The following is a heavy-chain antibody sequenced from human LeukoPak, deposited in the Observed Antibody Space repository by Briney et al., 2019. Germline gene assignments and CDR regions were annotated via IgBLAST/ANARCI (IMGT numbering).Heavy chain of an antibody. CDR1: GSTFDGYG. CDR2: INWNGGST. Sequence: GGSLRLSCAASGSTFDGYGMGWVRQAPGKGPEWVSGINWNGGSTGYVDSVKGRFTIYRDNAKNFLYLQMNSLRVEDTALYYCARDGYGYSYDYWGQGTLVTVSS. D-gene: IGHD5-18*01. CDR3: ARDGYGYSYDY. J-gene: IGHJ4*02. V-gene: IGHV3-20*04.